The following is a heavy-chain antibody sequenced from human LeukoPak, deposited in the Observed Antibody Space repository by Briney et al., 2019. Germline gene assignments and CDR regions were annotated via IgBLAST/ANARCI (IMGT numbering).Heavy chain of an antibody. Sequence: ASVKVSCKASGYTFTGYYMHWVRQAPGQGLEWMGRINPNSGGTNYAQKFQGRVTVARDTSISTAYMELSRLRSDDTAVYYCATELVGATPGYWGQGTLVTVSS. CDR3: ATELVGATPGY. CDR1: GYTFTGYY. CDR2: INPNSGGT. D-gene: IGHD1-26*01. V-gene: IGHV1-2*06. J-gene: IGHJ4*02.